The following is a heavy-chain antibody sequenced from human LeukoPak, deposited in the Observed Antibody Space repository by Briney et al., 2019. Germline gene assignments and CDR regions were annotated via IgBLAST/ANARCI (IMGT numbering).Heavy chain of an antibody. J-gene: IGHJ4*02. CDR1: GFTFNTYG. V-gene: IGHV3-30*02. CDR3: ARADGDYVFDY. CDR2: IRYDGNSK. D-gene: IGHD4-17*01. Sequence: PGGSLRLSCAASGFTFNTYGMHWVRQAPGKGLEWVTFIRYDGNSKYYADSVKGRFTISRDNSKNTLYLQMNSLRAEDTAVYYCARADGDYVFDYWGQGTLVTVSS.